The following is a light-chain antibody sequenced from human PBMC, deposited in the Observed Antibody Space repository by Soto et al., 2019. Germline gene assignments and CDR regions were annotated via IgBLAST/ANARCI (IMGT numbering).Light chain of an antibody. Sequence: VVLAQSPGTLSFSPGERATLSCRASQSVSSSYLAWYQQKPGQAPRLLIYGASSRATGIPDRFSGSGSGTDFTLTISSLQSEDFALYSCQHYNNWPWTFGQGTKVDI. CDR3: QHYNNWPWT. CDR2: GAS. V-gene: IGKV3-20*01. CDR1: QSVSSSY. J-gene: IGKJ1*01.